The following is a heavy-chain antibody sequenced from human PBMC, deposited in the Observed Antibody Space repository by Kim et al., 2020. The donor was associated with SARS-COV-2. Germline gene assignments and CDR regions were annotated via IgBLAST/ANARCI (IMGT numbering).Heavy chain of an antibody. CDR1: GDSISSSNYY. CDR3: ARGGAYSGSYFGY. V-gene: IGHV4-39*07. J-gene: IGHJ4*02. D-gene: IGHD1-26*01. Sequence: SETLSLTCTVSGDSISSSNYYWGWIRQPPGKGLEWIGSLYYSGSTFYNPSLKSRVTISVDTSNNQFSLKLTSVTAADTAVYYCARGGAYSGSYFGYWGQGTLVTVSS. CDR2: LYYSGST.